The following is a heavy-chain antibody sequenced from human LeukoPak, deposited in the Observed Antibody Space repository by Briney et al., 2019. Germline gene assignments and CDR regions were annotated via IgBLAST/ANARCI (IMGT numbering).Heavy chain of an antibody. CDR3: AKGGGGRWFGEWDWGPFDI. J-gene: IGHJ3*02. CDR2: ISWNSGSI. CDR1: GFTFDDYA. V-gene: IGHV3-9*01. Sequence: PGRSLRLSCTASGFTFDDYAMHWVRQAPGKGLEWVSGISWNSGSIGYADSVKGRFTISRDNAKNSLYLQINSLRAEDTALYYCAKGGGGRWFGEWDWGPFDIWGQGTMVTVSS. D-gene: IGHD3-10*01.